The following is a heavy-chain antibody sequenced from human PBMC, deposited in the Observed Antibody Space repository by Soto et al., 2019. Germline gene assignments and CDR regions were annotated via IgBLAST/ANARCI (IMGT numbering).Heavy chain of an antibody. V-gene: IGHV4-59*01. D-gene: IGHD3-10*01. CDR2: IYYSGST. Sequence: QVLLQESGPRLVKPSETLSLTCTVSGGFISSYYWSWIRQPPGKGLEWIGYIYYSGSTNYNPSLKSRVTISVATSKNQFPLKLRSVTAADTAVYYCARTMGHSWGQGTLVTVSS. CDR1: GGFISSYY. CDR3: ARTMGHS. J-gene: IGHJ4*02.